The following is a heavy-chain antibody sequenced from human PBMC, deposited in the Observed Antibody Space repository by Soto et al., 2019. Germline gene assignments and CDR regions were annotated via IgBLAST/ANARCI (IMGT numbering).Heavy chain of an antibody. V-gene: IGHV1-2*06. D-gene: IGHD1-26*01. J-gene: IGHJ6*02. Sequence: ASVKVSCKASGYSFTDYHIHWVRQAPGQGLEWLGRINPKSGGTSTAQKFQGRVTMTRDTSISTAYMELSRLRSDDTAVYYCARDVVGATLLRYYYGMDVWGQGTTVTV. CDR2: INPKSGGT. CDR3: ARDVVGATLLRYYYGMDV. CDR1: GYSFTDYH.